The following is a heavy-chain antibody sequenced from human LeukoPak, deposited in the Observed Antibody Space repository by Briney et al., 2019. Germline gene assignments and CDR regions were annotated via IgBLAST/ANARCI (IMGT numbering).Heavy chain of an antibody. CDR3: AGQSYDSSGYWLAFDI. CDR2: IYSGGST. CDR1: GFTFSNYG. Sequence: GGSLRLSCAASGFTFSNYGTHWVRQAPGKGLEWVSVIYSGGSTYYADSVKGRFTISRDNSKNTLYLQMNSLRAEDTAVYYCAGQSYDSSGYWLAFDIWGQGTMVTVSS. V-gene: IGHV3-NL1*01. D-gene: IGHD3-22*01. J-gene: IGHJ3*02.